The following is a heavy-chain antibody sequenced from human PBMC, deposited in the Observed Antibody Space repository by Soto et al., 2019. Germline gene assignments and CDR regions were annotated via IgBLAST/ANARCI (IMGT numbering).Heavy chain of an antibody. V-gene: IGHV1-8*01. D-gene: IGHD2-2*01. Sequence: ASVKISCKASGYTFTSYDINWVRQATGQGLEWMGWMNPNSGNTGYAQKFQGRVTMTRNTSIRTAYMELSSLRSEDTAVYYCARGLPVRVPGWFDPWGEGTLVTVSS. CDR3: ARGLPVRVPGWFDP. CDR1: GYTFTSYD. CDR2: MNPNSGNT. J-gene: IGHJ5*02.